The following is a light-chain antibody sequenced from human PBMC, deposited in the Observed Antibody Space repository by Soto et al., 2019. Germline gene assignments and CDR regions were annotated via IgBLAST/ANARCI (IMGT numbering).Light chain of an antibody. Sequence: EIELTQSPCTLSLSPGERATLSCRASQSVGRNYLAWYQQKPGQAPRLLIYGTSTRATGIPARFSGSGSGTEFTLTISSLQSEDFAVYYCQQYNNWPPMTFGQGTKV. J-gene: IGKJ1*01. CDR1: QSVGRN. CDR2: GTS. CDR3: QQYNNWPPMT. V-gene: IGKV3-15*01.